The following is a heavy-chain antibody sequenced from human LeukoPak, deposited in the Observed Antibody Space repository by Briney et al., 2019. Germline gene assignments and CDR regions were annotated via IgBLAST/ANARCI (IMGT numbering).Heavy chain of an antibody. V-gene: IGHV3-74*01. D-gene: IGHD1-26*01. CDR2: INSDGSSI. Sequence: GGSLRLSCAASGFTLGNYWMHWVRQAPGKGLVWVSRINSDGSSISYADSVKGRFTISRDNAKNTLYLQMNSLRAEDTAVYYCARDGVGATKDYWGQGTLVTVSS. CDR3: ARDGVGATKDY. CDR1: GFTLGNYW. J-gene: IGHJ4*02.